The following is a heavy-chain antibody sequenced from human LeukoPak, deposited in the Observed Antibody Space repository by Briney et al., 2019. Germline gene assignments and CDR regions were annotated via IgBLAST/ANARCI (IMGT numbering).Heavy chain of an antibody. D-gene: IGHD5-18*01. CDR1: GYTFTSYD. J-gene: IGHJ6*02. CDR2: MNPNNGNT. Sequence: GASVKVSCKASGYTFTSYDINWVRQAAGQGLEWMGWMNPNNGNTGYAQKFQGRVTMTRNTSINTAYMELSSLRSEDTAVYYCARGDTWIQSYRYHALDVWGQGTTVAVS. CDR3: ARGDTWIQSYRYHALDV. V-gene: IGHV1-8*01.